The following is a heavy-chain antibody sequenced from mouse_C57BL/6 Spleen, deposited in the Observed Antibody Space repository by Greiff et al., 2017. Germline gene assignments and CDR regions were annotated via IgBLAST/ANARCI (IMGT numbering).Heavy chain of an antibody. CDR2: IYPGSGST. J-gene: IGHJ3*01. Sequence: QVQLQQPGAELVKPGASVKMSCKASGYTFTSYWITWVKQRPGQGLEWIGDIYPGSGSTNYNEKFKSKATLTVDTSSSTAYMQLSSLTSEDSAVYYCARGTTVVEEDFAYWGQGTLVTVSA. D-gene: IGHD1-1*01. CDR1: GYTFTSYW. V-gene: IGHV1-55*01. CDR3: ARGTTVVEEDFAY.